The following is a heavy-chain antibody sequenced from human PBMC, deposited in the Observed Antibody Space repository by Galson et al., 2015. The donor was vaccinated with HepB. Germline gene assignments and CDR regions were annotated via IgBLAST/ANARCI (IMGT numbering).Heavy chain of an antibody. CDR2: IKQDGSEK. D-gene: IGHD6-19*01. V-gene: IGHV3-7*04. CDR1: GFTFSSYR. CDR3: ARGSSGWSYYFDY. J-gene: IGHJ4*02. Sequence: SLRLSCAASGFTFSSYRMSWVRQAPGKGLEWVADIKQDGSEKYYVDSVKGRFTISRDNAKNSLYLQMNSLRAEDTAVYYCARGSSGWSYYFDYWGQGTLVTVSS.